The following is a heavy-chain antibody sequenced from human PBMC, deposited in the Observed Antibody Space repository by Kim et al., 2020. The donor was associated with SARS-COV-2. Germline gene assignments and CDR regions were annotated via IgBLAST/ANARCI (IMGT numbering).Heavy chain of an antibody. J-gene: IGHJ3*02. D-gene: IGHD3-10*01. V-gene: IGHV1-69*13. CDR1: GGTFSSYA. Sequence: SVKVSCKASGGTFSSYAISWVRQAPGQGLEWMGGIIPIFGTANYAQKFQGRVTITADEYTSTAYMELSSLRSEDTAVYYCARAEIRGFGEYDAFDIWGQGTMVTVSS. CDR3: ARAEIRGFGEYDAFDI. CDR2: IIPIFGTA.